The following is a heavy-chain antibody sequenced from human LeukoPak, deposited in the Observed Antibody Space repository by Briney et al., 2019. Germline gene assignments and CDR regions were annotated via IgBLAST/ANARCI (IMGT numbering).Heavy chain of an antibody. CDR3: ATSTLGGDPQVDPDDY. Sequence: SQTLSLTCAVSGDSIGRGSYYWGWIRQPAGKAPEWIGRIFNTGSTSYNPSLKSRVTISVDTSKNQFSLNLRSVTAADTAVYYCATSTLGGDPQVDPDDYWGQGTLVTVSS. J-gene: IGHJ4*02. V-gene: IGHV4-61*02. CDR1: GDSIGRGSYY. CDR2: IFNTGST. D-gene: IGHD3-16*01.